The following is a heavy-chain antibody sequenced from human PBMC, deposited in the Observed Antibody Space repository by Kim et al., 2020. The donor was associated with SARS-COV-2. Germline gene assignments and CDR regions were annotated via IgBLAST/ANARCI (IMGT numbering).Heavy chain of an antibody. Sequence: SETLSLTCAVYGGSFSGYYWSWIRQPPGKGLEWIGEINHSGSTNYNPSLKSRVTISVDTSKNQFSLKLSSVTAAETAVYYCAGEGYYDILTGYPNWFDPWGQGTLVTVSS. CDR1: GGSFSGYY. CDR2: INHSGST. V-gene: IGHV4-34*01. J-gene: IGHJ5*02. D-gene: IGHD3-9*01. CDR3: AGEGYYDILTGYPNWFDP.